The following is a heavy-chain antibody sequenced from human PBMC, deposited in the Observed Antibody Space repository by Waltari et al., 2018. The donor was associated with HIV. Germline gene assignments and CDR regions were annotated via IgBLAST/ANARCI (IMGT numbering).Heavy chain of an antibody. CDR2: IRFDRSNK. J-gene: IGHJ6*02. V-gene: IGHV3-30*02. CDR1: GFAFMTYG. CDR3: AKQWKRPYYGMDA. D-gene: IGHD6-19*01. Sequence: QVPLEESGGGVVAPGGSLGLSCSASGFAFMTYGMHWLRQAPGKGLEWVAFIRFDRSNKYYVDTVKGRFTISRDNSKNTLYLQIDSLRAEDTAVYYCAKQWKRPYYGMDAWGQGTTVTVSS.